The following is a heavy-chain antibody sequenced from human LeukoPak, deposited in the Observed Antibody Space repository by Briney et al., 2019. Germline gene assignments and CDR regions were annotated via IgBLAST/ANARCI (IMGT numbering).Heavy chain of an antibody. CDR3: ARAGGATTEGYYFDY. CDR2: IIPIFGTA. J-gene: IGHJ4*02. D-gene: IGHD5-24*01. CDR1: VGTFSSYA. V-gene: IGHV1-69*05. Sequence: SVTVSFKSSVGTFSSYAISWVRQAPGQGLEWMGGIIPIFGTANYAQKFQDRVTITTDESTSTAYMELSSLRSQDTAVYYCARAGGATTEGYYFDYWGQGTLVTVSS.